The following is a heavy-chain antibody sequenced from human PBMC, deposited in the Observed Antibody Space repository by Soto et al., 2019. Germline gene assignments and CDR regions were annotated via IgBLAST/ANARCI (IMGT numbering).Heavy chain of an antibody. CDR1: GGSFSGYD. J-gene: IGHJ3*02. CDR3: ARVVDTAMANDAFDI. CDR2: INHSGST. Sequence: SETLSLTCAVYGGSFSGYDLTWIRQPPGTGLEWIGEINHSGSTNYNPSLKSRVTISVDTSKNQFSLKLSSVTAADTAVYYCARVVDTAMANDAFDIWGQGTMVTVSS. D-gene: IGHD5-18*01. V-gene: IGHV4-34*01.